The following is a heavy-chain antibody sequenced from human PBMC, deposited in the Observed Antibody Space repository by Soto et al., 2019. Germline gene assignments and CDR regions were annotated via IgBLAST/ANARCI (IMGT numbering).Heavy chain of an antibody. V-gene: IGHV4-39*01. CDR3: ERQPGHCGSTACFGYYSVDV. J-gene: IGHJ6*02. Sequence: QLQLQESGPRLVKPSETLSLTCSVSGGSISSSSNSWAWIRQSPGKGLEWLGTIYLSAGAHYNPSLEGRVAISADTPNNQWYHTLSSVTAADTAVYDWERQPGHCGSTACFGYYSVDVWGQGTTVTVSS. CDR2: IYLSAGA. D-gene: IGHD2-2*01. CDR1: GGSISSSSNS.